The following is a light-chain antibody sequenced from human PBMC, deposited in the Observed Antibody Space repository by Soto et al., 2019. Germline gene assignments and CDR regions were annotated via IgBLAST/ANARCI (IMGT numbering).Light chain of an antibody. CDR1: SSNIGAGND. Sequence: QSVLTQPPSVPGAPGQRVTISCTGSSSNIGAGNDVHWYQHLPGTAPKLLIYGNGNRPSGVPDRFSGSKSGTSASLAITGLQAEDEADYYCQSYDSSLSGSEVFGTGTKLTVL. J-gene: IGLJ1*01. V-gene: IGLV1-40*01. CDR2: GNG. CDR3: QSYDSSLSGSEV.